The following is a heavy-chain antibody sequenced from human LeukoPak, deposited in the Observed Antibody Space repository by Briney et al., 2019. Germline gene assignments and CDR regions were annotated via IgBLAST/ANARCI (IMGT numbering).Heavy chain of an antibody. J-gene: IGHJ5*02. CDR1: GYTFTRYD. D-gene: IGHD5-18*01. CDR3: ARGGRNTAMVNP. V-gene: IGHV1-8*01. Sequence: ASVKVFCKASGYTFTRYDINWLRQATGQGLEWMGWMNPNSGNTGYAQKFQGRVTMTRNTSISTAYMELSSLRSEDTAVYYCARGGRNTAMVNPWGQGTLVTVSS. CDR2: MNPNSGNT.